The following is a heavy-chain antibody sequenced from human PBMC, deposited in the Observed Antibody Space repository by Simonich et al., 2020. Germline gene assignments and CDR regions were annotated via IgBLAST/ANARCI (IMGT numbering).Heavy chain of an antibody. J-gene: IGHJ6*02. D-gene: IGHD6-19*01. Sequence: EVQLVESGGGLVKPGGSLRLSCAASGFTFSSYSMNWVRQAPGKGLEGVSSISSSSSYIYYADSVKGRFTISRDNAKNSLYLKMNSLRAEDTAVYYCARWIAVAGTGAYGMDVWGQGTTVTVSS. V-gene: IGHV3-21*01. CDR2: ISSSSSYI. CDR1: GFTFSSYS. CDR3: ARWIAVAGTGAYGMDV.